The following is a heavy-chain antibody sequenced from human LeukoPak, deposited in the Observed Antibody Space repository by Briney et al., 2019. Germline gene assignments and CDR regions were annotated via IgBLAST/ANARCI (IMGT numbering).Heavy chain of an antibody. CDR2: IYYSRIT. D-gene: IGHD3-10*01. V-gene: IGHV4-39*01. CDR3: ARHFTMRISGNPYYYYMDV. CDR1: GGSISSSRYY. J-gene: IGHJ6*03. Sequence: SETLSLTCTVSGGSISSSRYYWGWLRQPPGKGPEWIGTIYYSRITYYNPSLNSLATISVDTYKNQFSLNLSSVTAADTAVYYCARHFTMRISGNPYYYYMDVWGKGTTVTVSS.